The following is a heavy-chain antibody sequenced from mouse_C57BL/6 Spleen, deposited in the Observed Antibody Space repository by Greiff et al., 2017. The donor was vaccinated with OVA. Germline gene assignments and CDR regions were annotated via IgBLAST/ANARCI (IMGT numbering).Heavy chain of an antibody. CDR1: GFTFSDYG. J-gene: IGHJ4*01. Sequence: EVQGVESGGGLVKPGGSLKLSCAASGFTFSDYGMHWVRQAPEQGLEWVAYISSGSSTIYYADTVKGRFTISRDNAKNTLFLQMTSLRSEDTAMYYCARRGYYSDYEGYYCAMDYWGQGTSVTVSS. V-gene: IGHV5-17*01. D-gene: IGHD2-13*01. CDR3: ARRGYYSDYEGYYCAMDY. CDR2: ISSGSSTI.